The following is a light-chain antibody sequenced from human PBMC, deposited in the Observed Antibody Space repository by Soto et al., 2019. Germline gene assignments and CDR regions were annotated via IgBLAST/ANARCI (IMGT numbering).Light chain of an antibody. J-gene: IGKJ1*01. CDR1: QSISSY. V-gene: IGKV1-39*01. Sequence: DIQMTQSPSSLSASVGDRVTITCRASQSISSYLNWYQQKPGKAHKLLIYAASSLQSGVPSRFSGSGSGTDFTLTISSLQPEDFANYYCQQSYSTPGTFGQGTKVEIK. CDR3: QQSYSTPGT. CDR2: AAS.